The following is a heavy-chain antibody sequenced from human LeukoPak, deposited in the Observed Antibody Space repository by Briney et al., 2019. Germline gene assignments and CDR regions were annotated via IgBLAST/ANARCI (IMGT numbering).Heavy chain of an antibody. J-gene: IGHJ4*02. CDR3: ARHGGPGGSDY. V-gene: IGHV4-34*01. D-gene: IGHD3-16*01. Sequence: SETLSLTCAVSGGSTRDHYWSWIRQPPGEGLEWIAEIHHSGSIKYNPSLQSRVTMSVDTSKNQFSLMLSSVTAADTAVYYCARHGGPGGSDYWGQGTLVTVSS. CDR2: IHHSGSI. CDR1: GGSTRDHY.